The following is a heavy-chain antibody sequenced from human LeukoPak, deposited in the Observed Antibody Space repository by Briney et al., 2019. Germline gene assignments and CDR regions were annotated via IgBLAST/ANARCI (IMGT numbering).Heavy chain of an antibody. CDR1: GFTFSAYW. J-gene: IGHJ4*02. Sequence: RSGGSLRLSCAASGFTFSAYWMTWVGQAPGKGLEWVSGINWNGGSTGYADSVKGRFTISRDNAKNSLYLQMNSLRAEDTALYYCARNRDGTKSPPGDYWGQGTLVTVSS. D-gene: IGHD5-24*01. CDR2: INWNGGST. CDR3: ARNRDGTKSPPGDY. V-gene: IGHV3-20*04.